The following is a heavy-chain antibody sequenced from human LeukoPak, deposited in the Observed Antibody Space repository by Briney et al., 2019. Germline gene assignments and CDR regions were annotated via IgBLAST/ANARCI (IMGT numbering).Heavy chain of an antibody. Sequence: GGSLRLSCAGSGFTFSSYAMNWVRQGPGKGLEWVSSVSGGGGSTNYADSVKGRFTISRDDFRNTLYLQMDSLRVDDTAVYYCAKETTPNYGSGSYSYDYWGQGTLVTVSS. CDR2: VSGGGGST. D-gene: IGHD3-10*01. J-gene: IGHJ4*02. V-gene: IGHV3-23*01. CDR3: AKETTPNYGSGSYSYDY. CDR1: GFTFSSYA.